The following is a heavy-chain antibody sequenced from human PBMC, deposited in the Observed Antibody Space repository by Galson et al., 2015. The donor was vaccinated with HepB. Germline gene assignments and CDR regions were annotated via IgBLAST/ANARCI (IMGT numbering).Heavy chain of an antibody. CDR3: AGGCDKGVIPSFDY. V-gene: IGHV3-23*01. CDR2: ISGSGGGT. J-gene: IGHJ4*02. CDR1: GVTFSSCA. Sequence: SLRLSCAASGVTFSSCAMSWVRQAPGKGLAWVSSISGSGGGTYYEDSVKGRFTIYRDNSKNTLSLQMNSLRAEDTAVYFCAGGCDKGVIPSFDYWGQGTLVTVSA. D-gene: IGHD2-2*02.